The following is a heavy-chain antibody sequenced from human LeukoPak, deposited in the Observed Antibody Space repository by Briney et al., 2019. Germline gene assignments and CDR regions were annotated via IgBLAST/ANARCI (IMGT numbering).Heavy chain of an antibody. CDR2: IKHSGST. D-gene: IGHD3-10*01. Sequence: SSETLSLTCAVYGGSFSGYYWSWIRQPPGKGLEWIVEIKHSGSTNYNPSLKCRVTISVDTSKNQFSLKLSSVTAADTDVYYCARGALLLWFGEISAHDAFDIWGQGTMVTVSS. CDR1: GGSFSGYY. J-gene: IGHJ3*02. V-gene: IGHV4-34*01. CDR3: ARGALLLWFGEISAHDAFDI.